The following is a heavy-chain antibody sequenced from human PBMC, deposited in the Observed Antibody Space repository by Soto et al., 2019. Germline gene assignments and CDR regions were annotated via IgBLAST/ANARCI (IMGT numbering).Heavy chain of an antibody. J-gene: IGHJ4*02. CDR2: INAGNGNT. V-gene: IGHV1-3*01. D-gene: IGHD6-6*01. Sequence: GASVKVSCKASGYTFTSYAMHWVRQAPGQRLEWMGWINAGNGNTKYSQKFQGRVTITRDTSASTAYMELSSLRSEDTAVYYCARDGSIAARPGYFDHWGQGTLVTVSS. CDR1: GYTFTSYA. CDR3: ARDGSIAARPGYFDH.